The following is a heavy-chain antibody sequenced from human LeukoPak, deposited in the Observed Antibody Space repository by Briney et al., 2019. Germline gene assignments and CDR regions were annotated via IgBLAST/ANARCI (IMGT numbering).Heavy chain of an antibody. V-gene: IGHV3-48*03. D-gene: IGHD5-12*01. Sequence: PGGSLRLSCAASGFTFSSYERKCVRQAPGKGLEGVSYISSSGSNIYYADSVKGRFTISRDNAKNSLYLQMNSLRAEDTAVYYCARDGDLVAAIRVFDYWGQGTLVTVSS. CDR1: GFTFSSYE. CDR3: ARDGDLVAAIRVFDY. J-gene: IGHJ4*02. CDR2: ISSSGSNI.